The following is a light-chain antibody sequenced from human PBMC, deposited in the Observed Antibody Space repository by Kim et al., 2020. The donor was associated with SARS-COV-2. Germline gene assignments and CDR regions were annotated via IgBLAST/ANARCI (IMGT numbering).Light chain of an antibody. V-gene: IGKV3-11*01. CDR1: QSVNSN. CDR3: LQRSNWPLT. CDR2: DAS. Sequence: LSPGERATRSCRASQSVNSNFAWYQSKPGQAPRLLIYDASKRATGVPARFSGSGFGTDFTLTISRLEPEDFAVYICLQRSNWPLTFGGGTKVDIK. J-gene: IGKJ4*01.